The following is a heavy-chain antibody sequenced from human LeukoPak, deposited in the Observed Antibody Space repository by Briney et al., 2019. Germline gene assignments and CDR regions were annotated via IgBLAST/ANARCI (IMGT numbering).Heavy chain of an antibody. CDR2: IYYSGST. CDR1: GGCISSGGYY. CDR3: ARDGSGYSSGWYVVDNWFDP. D-gene: IGHD6-19*01. J-gene: IGHJ5*02. Sequence: SQTLSLTCTVSGGCISSGGYYWSWIRQHPRKGLEWIGYIYYSGSTYYNPSLKSRVTISVDTSKNQFSLKLSSVTAADTAVYYCARDGSGYSSGWYVVDNWFDPWGQGTLVTVSS. V-gene: IGHV4-31*03.